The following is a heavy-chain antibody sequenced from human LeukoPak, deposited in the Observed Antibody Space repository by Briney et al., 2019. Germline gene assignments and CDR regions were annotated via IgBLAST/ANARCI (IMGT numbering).Heavy chain of an antibody. J-gene: IGHJ6*03. V-gene: IGHV4-59*01. CDR2: IYYSGST. CDR1: GGSISSYY. Sequence: SETLSLTCTVSGGSISSYYWSWIRQPPGKGLEGIGYIYYSGSTNYNPSLKSRVTISVDTSKNQFSLKLSSVTAADTAVCYCARDLRGEYYDFWSGINYYYYYMDVWGKGTTVTVS. D-gene: IGHD3-3*01. CDR3: ARDLRGEYYDFWSGINYYYYYMDV.